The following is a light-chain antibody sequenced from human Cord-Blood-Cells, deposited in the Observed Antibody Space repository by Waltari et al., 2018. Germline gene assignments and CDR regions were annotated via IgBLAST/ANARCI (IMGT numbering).Light chain of an antibody. V-gene: IGLV1-40*01. CDR2: GNS. Sequence: QSVLTPPPSVSGAPGQRVTISCTGSSSNIGAGYDVHWSQQLPGTAPKLLIYGNSNRPSGVPDRFSGSKSGTSASLAITGLQAEDEADYYCQSYDSSLSGSYVFGTGTKVTVL. J-gene: IGLJ1*01. CDR1: SSNIGAGYD. CDR3: QSYDSSLSGSYV.